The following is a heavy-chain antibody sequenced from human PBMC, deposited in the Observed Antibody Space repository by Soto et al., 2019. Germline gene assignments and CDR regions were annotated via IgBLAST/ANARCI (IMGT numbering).Heavy chain of an antibody. CDR3: ARARGARYFDY. V-gene: IGHV4-30-4*01. CDR2: IYYSGST. Sequence: SETLSLTCTVSGGSISSGDYYWSWIRQPPGKGLEWIGYIYYSGSTYYNPSLKSRVTISVDTSKNQFSLKLSSVTAADTAVYYCARARGARYFDYWGKGTLVTVSS. CDR1: GGSISSGDYY. D-gene: IGHD2-15*01. J-gene: IGHJ4*02.